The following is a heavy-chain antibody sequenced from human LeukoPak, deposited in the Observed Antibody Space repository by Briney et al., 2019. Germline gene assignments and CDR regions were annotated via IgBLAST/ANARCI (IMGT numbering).Heavy chain of an antibody. CDR1: GGSISSYY. Sequence: TSETLSLTCTVSGGSISSYYWSWIRQPPGKGLEWIGYIYYSRSTNYNPSLKSRVTISVDTSKTQFSLKLSSVTAADTAVYYCAREMATINPYFDYWGQGTLVTVSS. V-gene: IGHV4-59*01. D-gene: IGHD5-24*01. J-gene: IGHJ4*02. CDR2: IYYSRST. CDR3: AREMATINPYFDY.